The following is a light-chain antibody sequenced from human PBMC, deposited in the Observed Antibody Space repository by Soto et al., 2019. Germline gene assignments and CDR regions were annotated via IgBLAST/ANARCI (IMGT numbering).Light chain of an antibody. CDR3: QQYESYPLP. J-gene: IGKJ4*01. Sequence: DIQMTQSPSTLSASVGDRVTITCRASQSISSWLAWYQQKPGKPPNLLIYKASSLESGVPSRFSGSRSGTEFTLTISSLQPDDFATYYCQQYESYPLPFGGGTKVEIK. CDR1: QSISSW. CDR2: KAS. V-gene: IGKV1-5*03.